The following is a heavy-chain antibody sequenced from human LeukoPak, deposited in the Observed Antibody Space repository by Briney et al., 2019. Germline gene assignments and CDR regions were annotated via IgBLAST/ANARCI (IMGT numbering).Heavy chain of an antibody. Sequence: PGGSLRLPCAASGFSLSNIGMDWVRQAPGKGLEWLAGISHDESNRQYADSVKGRFTISRDNSKSTLYLQMNSLRAEDTAVYYCAKGRGRGLWFGELHLDYWGQGTLVTVSP. V-gene: IGHV3-30*18. CDR2: ISHDESNR. CDR1: GFSLSNIG. CDR3: AKGRGRGLWFGELHLDY. D-gene: IGHD3-10*01. J-gene: IGHJ4*02.